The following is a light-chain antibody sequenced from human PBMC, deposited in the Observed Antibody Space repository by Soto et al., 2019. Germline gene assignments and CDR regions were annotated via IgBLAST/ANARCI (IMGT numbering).Light chain of an antibody. CDR1: QSVSGY. Sequence: EIVLTQSPATLSLSPGERATLSCRASQSVSGYLAWYHQKPGQAPRLLIYDASNRATGIPARFSGSGSGTDFTLTISSLEPEDFAVYYCQQRGNWLDTFGQGTKLEIK. CDR3: QQRGNWLDT. V-gene: IGKV3-11*01. J-gene: IGKJ2*01. CDR2: DAS.